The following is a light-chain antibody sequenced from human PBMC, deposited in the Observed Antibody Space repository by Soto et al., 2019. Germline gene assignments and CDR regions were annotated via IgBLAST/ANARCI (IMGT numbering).Light chain of an antibody. Sequence: QSALTQPASVSGSPGQSITISCTGTSSDVGGYNYISWYQQHPGKAPKFIIYDVRNRPSGVSNRFSGSRSGNTASLTISGLQAEDEADYYCSSYTSRSTLVFGGGTKLTVL. CDR1: SSDVGGYNY. CDR3: SSYTSRSTLV. J-gene: IGLJ2*01. V-gene: IGLV2-14*03. CDR2: DVR.